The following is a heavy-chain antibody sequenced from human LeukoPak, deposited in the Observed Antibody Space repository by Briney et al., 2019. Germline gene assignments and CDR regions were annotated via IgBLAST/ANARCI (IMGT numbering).Heavy chain of an antibody. CDR2: IISSSSYI. D-gene: IGHD3-22*01. CDR3: ARDGYYDSSGYYSGAFDI. J-gene: IGHJ3*02. CDR1: GFTFSSYS. Sequence: GGSLRLSCAASGFTFSSYSMNWVRQAPGKGLEWVSSIISSSSYIYYADSVKGRFTISRDNAKNSLYLQMNSLRAEDTAVYYCARDGYYDSSGYYSGAFDIWGQGTMVTVSS. V-gene: IGHV3-21*01.